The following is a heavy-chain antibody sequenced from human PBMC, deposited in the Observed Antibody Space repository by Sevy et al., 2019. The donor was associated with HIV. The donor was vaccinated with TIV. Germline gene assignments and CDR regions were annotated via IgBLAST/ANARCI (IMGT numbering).Heavy chain of an antibody. V-gene: IGHV4-59*08. CDR3: AGENARGRGYS. CDR2: IHYIGNT. Sequence: SETLSLTCTVSGGSITSLYRGWIRQPPGKGLEWIANIHYIGNTNYNPSLKSRVTISLDTSKNQFSLRLSSVTAADTAIYYCAGENARGRGYSWGQGTLVTVSS. CDR1: GGSITSLY. J-gene: IGHJ4*02. D-gene: IGHD3-3*02.